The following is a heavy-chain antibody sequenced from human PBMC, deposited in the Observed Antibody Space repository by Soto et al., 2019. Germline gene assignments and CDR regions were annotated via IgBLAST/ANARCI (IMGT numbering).Heavy chain of an antibody. CDR1: GFTFSNAW. J-gene: IGHJ4*02. CDR2: IKSKTDGGTT. Sequence: GGSLRLSCAASGFTFSNAWMSWVRQAPGKGLEWVGRIKSKTDGGTTDYAAPVKGRFTISRDDSKNTLYLQMNSLKTEDTAVYYCTTDSYIAVAAYFDYWGQGTLVTVSS. V-gene: IGHV3-15*01. D-gene: IGHD6-19*01. CDR3: TTDSYIAVAAYFDY.